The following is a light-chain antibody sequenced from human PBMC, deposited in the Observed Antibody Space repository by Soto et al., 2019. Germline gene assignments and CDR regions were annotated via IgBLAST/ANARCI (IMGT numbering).Light chain of an antibody. Sequence: DIQMTQSPSTLSASVGDRVTITCRARQSIRKWWAWYQQKPGEDPKVLLFDASILESGVPSRISGSGSGTEFTLTISSLQPDDYATYYCQQYNDHLPLTFGQGTKVEIK. J-gene: IGKJ1*01. CDR3: QQYNDHLPLT. CDR1: QSIRKW. V-gene: IGKV1-5*01. CDR2: DAS.